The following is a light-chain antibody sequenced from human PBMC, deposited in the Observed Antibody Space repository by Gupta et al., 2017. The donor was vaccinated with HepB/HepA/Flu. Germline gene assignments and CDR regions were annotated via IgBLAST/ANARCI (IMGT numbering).Light chain of an antibody. CDR2: GAS. CDR1: QSVSSSY. J-gene: IGKJ1*01. V-gene: IGKV3-20*01. CDR3: QQYGSSPPWT. Sequence: EIVLTQSPGTLSLSPGERATLSCRASQSVSSSYLAWYQQKPGQAPRLLIYGASSRATCIPDRFSGSGSGTDFTLTISRLEPEGFAVYYCQQYGSSPPWTFGQGTKVEIK.